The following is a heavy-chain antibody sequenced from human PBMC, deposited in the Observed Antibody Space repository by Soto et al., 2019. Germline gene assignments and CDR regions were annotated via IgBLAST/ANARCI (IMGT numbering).Heavy chain of an antibody. CDR2: ISYDGSNK. Sequence: GGSLRLSCAASGFTFSSYAMYWVRQAPGKGLEWVAVISYDGSNKYYADSVKGRFTISRDNSKNTLYLQMNSLRAEDTAVYYCARTLTPKTWIQLWLRPHHDAFDIWGQGTMATVSS. CDR3: ARTLTPKTWIQLWLRPHHDAFDI. D-gene: IGHD5-18*01. V-gene: IGHV3-30-3*01. CDR1: GFTFSSYA. J-gene: IGHJ3*02.